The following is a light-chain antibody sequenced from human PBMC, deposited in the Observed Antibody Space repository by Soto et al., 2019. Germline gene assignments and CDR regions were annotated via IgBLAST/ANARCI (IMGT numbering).Light chain of an antibody. Sequence: DIQMTQSPSSVSASVGETVTITCRASHYIDRWLAWYQQKPGKAPKLLIYDATRLRSGVPSTFSGSRSGTDFTLTITGLQPEDFATYYCQQAYSFPITFGQGTRLEMK. V-gene: IGKV1-12*01. J-gene: IGKJ5*01. CDR3: QQAYSFPIT. CDR1: HYIDRW. CDR2: DAT.